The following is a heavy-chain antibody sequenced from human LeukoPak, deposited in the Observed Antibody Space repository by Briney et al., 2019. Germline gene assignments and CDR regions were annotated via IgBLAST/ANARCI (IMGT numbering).Heavy chain of an antibody. D-gene: IGHD3-10*01. Sequence: ASVKVSCEASGYTFTDYAMHWVRQAPGQRLEWMGWINAGNGNTKYSQKFQGRVTITRDTSASTAYMELSSLKTEDTAVYYCARELWPFYLDYWGQGTLVTVSS. CDR1: GYTFTDYA. V-gene: IGHV1-3*01. CDR2: INAGNGNT. J-gene: IGHJ4*02. CDR3: ARELWPFYLDY.